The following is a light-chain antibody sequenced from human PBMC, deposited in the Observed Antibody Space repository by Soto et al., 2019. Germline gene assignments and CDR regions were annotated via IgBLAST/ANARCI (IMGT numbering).Light chain of an antibody. V-gene: IGKV3-15*01. CDR1: QSVSSN. CDR3: QQYNNLSKT. J-gene: IGKJ1*01. CDR2: GAS. Sequence: EIVMTQSPATLSVSPGQRATLSSRASQSVSSNLAWYQQKPGQAPRLLIYGASTRATGIPARFSGSGYGTEFTLTISSLQSEDFAVYYCQQYNNLSKTFGQGTKVEI.